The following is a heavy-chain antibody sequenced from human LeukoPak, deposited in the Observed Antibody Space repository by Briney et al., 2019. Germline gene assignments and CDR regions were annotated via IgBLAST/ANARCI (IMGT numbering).Heavy chain of an antibody. V-gene: IGHV4-61*02. J-gene: IGHJ4*02. CDR3: ARVDFGVLGTYYFDY. D-gene: IGHD3-3*01. Sequence: SQTLSLTCTVSGGSISSGSYYWSWIRQPAGKGLEWIGRIYTSGSTYYDPSLKSRVTISVDTSKNQFSLKLSSVTAADTAVYYCARVDFGVLGTYYFDYWGQGTLVTVSS. CDR1: GGSISSGSYY. CDR2: IYTSGST.